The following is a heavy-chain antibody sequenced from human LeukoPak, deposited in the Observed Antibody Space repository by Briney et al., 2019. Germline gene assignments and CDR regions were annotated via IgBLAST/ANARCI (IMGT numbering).Heavy chain of an antibody. D-gene: IGHD3-9*01. Sequence: PSETLSLTCKVSGGSINGYYWSWIRQPPGKCLEWIGYIFYSGSTKYNPSLKSRVTISVDTSKNQFSLKLSSVTAADTAVYYCARDSYYDILTGYYPIDAFDIWGQGTMVTVSS. CDR2: IFYSGST. CDR3: ARDSYYDILTGYYPIDAFDI. J-gene: IGHJ3*02. CDR1: GGSINGYY. V-gene: IGHV4-59*12.